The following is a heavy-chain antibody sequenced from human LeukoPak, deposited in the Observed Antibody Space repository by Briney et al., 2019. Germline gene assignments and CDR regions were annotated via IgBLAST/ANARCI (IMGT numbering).Heavy chain of an antibody. V-gene: IGHV4-31*03. Sequence: SGTLSLTCTVSGGSISSGSYYWSWIRQHPGKGLEWIGYIYYSGSTYYNPSLKSRVTISVDTSKNQFSLKLSSVTAADTAVYYCARDRGYYDILTRGPYYYYGMDVWGQGTTVTVSS. J-gene: IGHJ6*02. D-gene: IGHD3-9*01. CDR2: IYYSGST. CDR1: GGSISSGSYY. CDR3: ARDRGYYDILTRGPYYYYGMDV.